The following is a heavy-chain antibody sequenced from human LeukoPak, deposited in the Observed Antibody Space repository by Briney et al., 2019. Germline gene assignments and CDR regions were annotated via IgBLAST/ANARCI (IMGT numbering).Heavy chain of an antibody. D-gene: IGHD2-8*01. CDR3: AKDRCSNGIGCYYYYMEV. J-gene: IGHJ6*03. CDR2: IRYDGSNK. V-gene: IGHV3-30*02. CDR1: GFTFSSYW. Sequence: GGSLRLSCAASGFTFSSYWMSWVRQAPGKGLEWVAFIRYDGSNKYYADSVKGRFTISRDNSKNTLYLQMNSLRAEDTAVYYCAKDRCSNGIGCYYYYMEVWGKGTTVTISS.